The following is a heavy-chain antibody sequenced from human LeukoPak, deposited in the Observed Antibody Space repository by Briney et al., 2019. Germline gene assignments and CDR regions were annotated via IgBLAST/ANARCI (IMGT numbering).Heavy chain of an antibody. Sequence: SETLSLTCTVSGGSISSYYWSWIRQPAGKGLEWIGRIYTSGSTNYNPSLKSRVTMSVDTSKNQFSLKLSSVTAADTAVHYCARDRIVVVPAAISIGMDVWGQGTTVTVSS. CDR3: ARDRIVVVPAAISIGMDV. CDR1: GGSISSYY. D-gene: IGHD2-2*01. V-gene: IGHV4-4*07. CDR2: IYTSGST. J-gene: IGHJ6*02.